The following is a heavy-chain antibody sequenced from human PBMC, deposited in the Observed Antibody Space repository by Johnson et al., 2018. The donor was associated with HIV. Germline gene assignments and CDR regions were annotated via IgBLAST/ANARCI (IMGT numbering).Heavy chain of an antibody. J-gene: IGHJ3*02. CDR3: AKSVVVVLVGDNDDAFDI. CDR2: ISHDERIE. Sequence: QVQLVESWGGVVQPGRSLRLSCAASGFTFNRYGIHWVRQAPGKGLEWVAFISHDERIEHYADSVRGRFNISRDNYWNTLYLQMNNLTSEGTAVYYCAKSVVVVLVGDNDDAFDIWGQGTMVTVSS. CDR1: GFTFNRYG. V-gene: IGHV3-30*18. D-gene: IGHD2-21*01.